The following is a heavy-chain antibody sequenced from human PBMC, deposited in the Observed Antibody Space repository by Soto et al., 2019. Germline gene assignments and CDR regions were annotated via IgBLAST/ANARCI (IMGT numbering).Heavy chain of an antibody. Sequence: SVKVSCKASGDSFSNYAFTWVRQPRGQGLEWMGGILPIFGTPTYAPRFLGRVTITADESTSTAYMDLSNLTSEDTAVYFCASIRAGNRNNQFWGQGTLVTVS. CDR3: ASIRAGNRNNQF. J-gene: IGHJ4*02. D-gene: IGHD2-2*02. CDR2: ILPIFGTP. V-gene: IGHV1-69*13. CDR1: GDSFSNYA.